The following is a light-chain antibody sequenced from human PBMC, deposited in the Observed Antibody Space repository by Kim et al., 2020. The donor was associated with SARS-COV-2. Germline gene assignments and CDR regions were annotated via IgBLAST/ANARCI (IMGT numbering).Light chain of an antibody. Sequence: QRVTISCTGNSSNIGAVYDVHWYQQLPGTAPKLLIYGNSNRPSGVPDRFSGSKSGTSASLAITGLQAEDEADYYCQSYDSSLSGSVFGGGTQLTVL. CDR1: SSNIGAVYD. V-gene: IGLV1-40*01. CDR3: QSYDSSLSGSV. CDR2: GNS. J-gene: IGLJ3*02.